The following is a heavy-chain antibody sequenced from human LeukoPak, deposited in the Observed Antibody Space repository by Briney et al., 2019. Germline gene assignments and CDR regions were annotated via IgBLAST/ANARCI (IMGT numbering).Heavy chain of an antibody. CDR1: GFTFSSYA. V-gene: IGHV3-23*01. Sequence: GGSLRLSCAASGFTFSSYAMRWVRQAPGKGLEWVSAISGSGRSTYYADSVKGRFTISRDNSKNTLYLQMNSLRAEDTAVYYCAKDRPLQPWSPDVWGKRTTVTVSS. J-gene: IGHJ6*04. CDR2: ISGSGRST. D-gene: IGHD5-18*01. CDR3: AKDRPLQPWSPDV.